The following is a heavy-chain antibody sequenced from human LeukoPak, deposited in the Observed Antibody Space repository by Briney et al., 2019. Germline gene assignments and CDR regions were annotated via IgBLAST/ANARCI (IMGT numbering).Heavy chain of an antibody. CDR2: ISWNSGSI. CDR1: GFTFDDYA. Sequence: PGGSLRLSCAASGFTFDDYAMHWVRQAPGKGLEWVSGISWNSGSIGYADSVKGRFTISRDNAKNSLYLQMNSLRAEDTALYYCAKGRRGYSYGPFDYWGQGTLVTVSS. D-gene: IGHD5-18*01. CDR3: AKGRRGYSYGPFDY. J-gene: IGHJ4*02. V-gene: IGHV3-9*01.